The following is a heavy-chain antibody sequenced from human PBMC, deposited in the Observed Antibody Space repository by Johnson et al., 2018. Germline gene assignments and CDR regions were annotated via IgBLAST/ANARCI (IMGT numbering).Heavy chain of an antibody. J-gene: IGHJ6*02. Sequence: QVQLVQAGGGVVQPGRSLRLSCAASGFTFSSYGMHWVRQAPGKGLEWVAVIWYDGSNKYYADSVKGRFTISRDNAKNTLYLQMNSLQTEDTAVYYCTTVSDLYYDFWSGYPYYYYGMDVWGQGTTVTVSS. D-gene: IGHD3-3*01. CDR3: TTVSDLYYDFWSGYPYYYYGMDV. V-gene: IGHV3-33*01. CDR2: IWYDGSNK. CDR1: GFTFSSYG.